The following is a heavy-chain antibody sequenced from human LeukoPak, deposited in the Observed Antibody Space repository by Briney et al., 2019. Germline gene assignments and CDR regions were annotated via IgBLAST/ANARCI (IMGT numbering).Heavy chain of an antibody. CDR2: INQDGSAK. D-gene: IGHD6-13*01. CDR1: GFIFSNYW. J-gene: IGHJ4*02. CDR3: ATSAAAAGSD. V-gene: IGHV3-7*03. Sequence: PGGSLRLSCAASGFIFSNYWMSWVRQAPGKGLEWVANINQDGSAKYYVDSVKGRFTISRDSAQNSLYSQVNSLRAEDTAVYYCATSAAAAGSDWGQGTLVTVSS.